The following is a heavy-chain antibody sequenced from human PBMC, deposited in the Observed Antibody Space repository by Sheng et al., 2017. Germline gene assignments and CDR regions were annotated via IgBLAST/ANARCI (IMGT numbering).Heavy chain of an antibody. D-gene: IGHD4-4*01. Sequence: QVQVVESGGGLVKPGGSLRLSCAVSGFSFRDYYMSWIRQGPGKGLEWISYISSGGGIIYYTDSVKGRFTISRDNAKNSLYLQMNSLRIEDTAVYYCAREGTGTDAFDVWGQGTMVTVSP. CDR3: AREGTGTDAFDV. J-gene: IGHJ3*01. V-gene: IGHV3-11*04. CDR2: ISSGGGII. CDR1: GFSFRDYY.